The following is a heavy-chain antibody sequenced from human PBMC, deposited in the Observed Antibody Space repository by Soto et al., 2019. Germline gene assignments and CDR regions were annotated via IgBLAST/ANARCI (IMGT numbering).Heavy chain of an antibody. CDR1: GFTFDDYA. D-gene: IGHD4-17*01. CDR3: ARTTWGYGEPLDS. V-gene: IGHV3-9*01. J-gene: IGHJ4*02. CDR2: ISWNSDNT. Sequence: EVHLVESGGGVAQPGGSLRLSCATSGFTFDDYAMHWVLQAPGKGLEWVSGISWNSDNTGYADSVKGRFTISRDNAKRSLFLQMNSLRSEDTAFYFCARTTWGYGEPLDSWGQGTLVTVSS.